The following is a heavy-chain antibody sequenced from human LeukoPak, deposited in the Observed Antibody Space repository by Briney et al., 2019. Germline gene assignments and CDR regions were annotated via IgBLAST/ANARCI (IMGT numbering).Heavy chain of an antibody. CDR2: IIPILGIA. CDR1: GGTFSSYA. Sequence: SVKLSCKASGGTFSSYAISWVRQAPGQGLEWMGRIIPILGIANYAQKFQGRVTITADKSTSTAYMVLSSLRSEDTAVYYCARDRGTYGSGSYQASDYWGQGTLVTVSS. D-gene: IGHD3-10*01. V-gene: IGHV1-69*04. J-gene: IGHJ4*02. CDR3: ARDRGTYGSGSYQASDY.